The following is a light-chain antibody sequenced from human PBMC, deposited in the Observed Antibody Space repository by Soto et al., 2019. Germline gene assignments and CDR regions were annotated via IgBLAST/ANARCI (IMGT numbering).Light chain of an antibody. CDR1: SGDVGGYNY. V-gene: IGLV2-11*01. CDR3: CSYGGNYTPYV. Sequence: QSALTQPRSVSGSLGQSVTISCTGTSGDVGGYNYVSWYQKQSGQAPKLVIYDVSKRPSGVPDRFSGSKSGNTASLTISGLQAEDEADYYCCSYGGNYTPYVFGTGTKVTVL. CDR2: DVS. J-gene: IGLJ1*01.